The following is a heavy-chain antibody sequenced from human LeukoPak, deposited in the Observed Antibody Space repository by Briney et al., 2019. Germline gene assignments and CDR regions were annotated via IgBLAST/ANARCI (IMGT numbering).Heavy chain of an antibody. Sequence: PGGSLRLSCAASGFTFSSYWMSWVRQAPGKGLEWVSAISGSGGSTYYADSVKGRFTISRDNSKNTLYLQMNSLRAEDTAVYYCAKVGSSWYVSYYYYMDVWGKGTTVTVSS. CDR2: ISGSGGST. D-gene: IGHD6-13*01. V-gene: IGHV3-23*01. J-gene: IGHJ6*03. CDR1: GFTFSSYW. CDR3: AKVGSSWYVSYYYYMDV.